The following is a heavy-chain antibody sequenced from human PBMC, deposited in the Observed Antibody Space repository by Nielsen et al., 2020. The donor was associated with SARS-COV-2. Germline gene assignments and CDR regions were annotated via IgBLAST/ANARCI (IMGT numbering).Heavy chain of an antibody. J-gene: IGHJ4*02. D-gene: IGHD3-10*01. CDR3: ARMVRGVIITPFFDY. CDR2: MNPNSGNT. CDR1: GYTFTSYD. Sequence: ASVKVSCKASGYTFTSYDINWVRQATGQGLEWMGWMNPNSGNTGYAQKFQGRVTMTRDTSISTAYMELSRLRSDDTAVYYCARMVRGVIITPFFDYWGQGTLVTVSS. V-gene: IGHV1-8*01.